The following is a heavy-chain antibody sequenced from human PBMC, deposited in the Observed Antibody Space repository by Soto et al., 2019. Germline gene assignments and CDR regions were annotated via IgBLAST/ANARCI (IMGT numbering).Heavy chain of an antibody. D-gene: IGHD6-19*01. CDR2: ISTYNGNT. CDR3: ARDGSSSGWYPPDP. Sequence: ASVKVSCKTSGYTFNTYYISWLRQAPGQGLEWIGWISTYNGNTNYVPKFQGRITMTTDTSTSTAYMELRSLRSDDTAVYYCARDGSSSGWYPPDPWGQG. V-gene: IGHV1-18*01. J-gene: IGHJ5*02. CDR1: GYTFNTYY.